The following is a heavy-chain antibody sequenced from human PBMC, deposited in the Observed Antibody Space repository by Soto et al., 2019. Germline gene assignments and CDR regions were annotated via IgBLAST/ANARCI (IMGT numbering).Heavy chain of an antibody. J-gene: IGHJ4*02. V-gene: IGHV4-31*01. Sequence: PSETLSLTCTVSGGSISSGGYSWSWIRQHPGEGLEWIGYIYNNGSTHYNPSLRSQITISLDTSKNQFSLNLSSVTAADTAVYYCARTSDTYESNDYWGQGSLVTVSS. D-gene: IGHD3-3*01. CDR2: IYNNGST. CDR3: ARTSDTYESNDY. CDR1: GGSISSGGYS.